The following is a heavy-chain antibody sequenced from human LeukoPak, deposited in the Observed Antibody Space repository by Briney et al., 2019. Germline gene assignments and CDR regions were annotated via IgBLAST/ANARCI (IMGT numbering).Heavy chain of an antibody. Sequence: PSQTLSLTCTVSGGSISSGSYYWSWIRQPAGKGLEWIGRIYTSGSTNYNPSLKSRVTISVDTSKNQFSLKLSSVTAADTAVYYWARDRGPRGASSGWGGKYPTWFAPWGQGTLVTVSS. CDR2: IYTSGST. CDR1: GGSISSGSYY. CDR3: ARDRGPRGASSGWGGKYPTWFAP. V-gene: IGHV4-61*02. J-gene: IGHJ5*02. D-gene: IGHD6-19*01.